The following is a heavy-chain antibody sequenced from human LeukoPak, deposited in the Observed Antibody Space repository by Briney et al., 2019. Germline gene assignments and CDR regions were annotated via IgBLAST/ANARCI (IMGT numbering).Heavy chain of an antibody. D-gene: IGHD3-10*01. CDR3: ARDAYYYGSGSYVDY. J-gene: IGHJ4*02. V-gene: IGHV3-33*01. Sequence: PGGSLRLSCAVSGFTFSSYGMHWVRQAPGKGLEWVAVIWYDGSNKFYADSVKGRFTISRENPKNTLYLQMISLRAEDTAVYYCARDAYYYGSGSYVDYWGQGTLVTVSS. CDR2: IWYDGSNK. CDR1: GFTFSSYG.